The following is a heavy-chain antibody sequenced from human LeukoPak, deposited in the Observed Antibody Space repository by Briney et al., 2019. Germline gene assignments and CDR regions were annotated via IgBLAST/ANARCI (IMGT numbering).Heavy chain of an antibody. CDR1: GYSISSGYY. J-gene: IGHJ6*03. CDR3: ARRGLAAAGIPFYYYYYYMDV. CDR2: IYYSGST. D-gene: IGHD6-13*01. V-gene: IGHV4-61*01. Sequence: SETLSLTCAVSGYSISSGYYWGWIRQPPGKGLEWIGYIYYSGSTNYNPSLKSRVTISVDTSKNQFSLKLSSVTAADTAVYYCARRGLAAAGIPFYYYYYYMDVWGKGTTVTVSS.